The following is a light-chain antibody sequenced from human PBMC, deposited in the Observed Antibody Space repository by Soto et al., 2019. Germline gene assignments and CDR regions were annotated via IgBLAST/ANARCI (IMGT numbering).Light chain of an antibody. CDR1: LGGSSY. V-gene: IGKV1-9*01. Sequence: IQLTQSPSFLSASVGDRVTITCRASLGGSSYVGWYQQKPGKAPKLLIYGASTLESGVPSRCSGSGSGTEFILAISSLQPEDVATYYCQQLKTDHGVTFGGGTKVEIK. CDR2: GAS. CDR3: QQLKTDHGVT. J-gene: IGKJ4*01.